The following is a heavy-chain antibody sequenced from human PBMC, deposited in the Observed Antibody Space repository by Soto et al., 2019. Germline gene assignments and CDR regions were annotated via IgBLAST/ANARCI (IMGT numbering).Heavy chain of an antibody. CDR1: GASINSGGYY. CDR2: IYYSGTT. CDR3: ARAKLDDHDSGGYYYFDY. V-gene: IGHV4-31*03. Sequence: KTSETLSLTCTVSGASINSGGYYWNWIRQHPGKGLEWIGYIYYSGTTYYNPSLKSRVTISVDTSKNQFSLKLNSVTAADTAVYFCARAKLDDHDSGGYYYFDYWGQGTLVTVSS. J-gene: IGHJ4*02. D-gene: IGHD3-22*01.